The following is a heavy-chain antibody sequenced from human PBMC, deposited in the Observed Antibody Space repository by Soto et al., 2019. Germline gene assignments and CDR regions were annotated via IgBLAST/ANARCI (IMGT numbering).Heavy chain of an antibody. V-gene: IGHV1-46*01. CDR3: ARGVRITMVRGVIPEYNWFDP. J-gene: IGHJ5*02. CDR2: INPSGGST. CDR1: GYTFTSYY. Sequence: GASVKVSCKASGYTFTSYYMHWVRQAPGQGLEWMGIINPSGGSTSYAQKFQGRVTMTRDTSTSTVYMELSSLRSEDTAVYYCARGVRITMVRGVIPEYNWFDPWGQGTLVTVSS. D-gene: IGHD3-10*01.